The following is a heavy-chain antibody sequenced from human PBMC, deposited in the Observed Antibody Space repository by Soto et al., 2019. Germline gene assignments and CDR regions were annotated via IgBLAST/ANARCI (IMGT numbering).Heavy chain of an antibody. CDR3: AISNTACPGCYS. D-gene: IGHD3-10*01. CDR1: GVSISSGY. CDR2: ISHSGLR. J-gene: IGHJ5*02. V-gene: IGHV4-59*01. Sequence: PSETLSLTCIVSGVSISSGYCTWIRQSPGKGLKWIGYISHSGLRHYRASLQSRLAMSVESSKNQFSLNLTSVTASDTALYYCAISNTACPGCYSWGQGTLVTVSS.